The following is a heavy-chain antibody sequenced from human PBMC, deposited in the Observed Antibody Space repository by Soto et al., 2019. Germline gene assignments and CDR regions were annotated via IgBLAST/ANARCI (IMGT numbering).Heavy chain of an antibody. CDR2: IYYTGST. CDR3: ARDRLSEQQLGGYYYYDMDV. V-gene: IGHV4-59*11. Sequence: PSETLSLTCTVSGGSINSHYWSWIRQPPGKGLEWIGYIYYTGSTTCNPSLKSRVTISLDTSKTQFSLRLSSVTAADTAVYYCARDRLSEQQLGGYYYYDMDVWGQGTTVTVSS. D-gene: IGHD6-13*01. CDR1: GGSINSHY. J-gene: IGHJ6*02.